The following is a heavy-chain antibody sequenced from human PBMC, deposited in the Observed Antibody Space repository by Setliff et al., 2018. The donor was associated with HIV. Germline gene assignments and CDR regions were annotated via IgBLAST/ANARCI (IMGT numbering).Heavy chain of an antibody. CDR1: GFTVSSNY. CDR2: IYSDDTT. V-gene: IGHV3-53*01. Sequence: PSETLRLSCAASGFTVSSNYMTWVRQAPGKGLEWVAIIYSDDTTYYANSVKGRFTISRDNSKNTLFLHINSLRVDDTAIYYCAREFTILRGVFVGPHGGAWFDPWGQGTLVTVSS. D-gene: IGHD3-10*01. J-gene: IGHJ5*02. CDR3: AREFTILRGVFVGPHGGAWFDP.